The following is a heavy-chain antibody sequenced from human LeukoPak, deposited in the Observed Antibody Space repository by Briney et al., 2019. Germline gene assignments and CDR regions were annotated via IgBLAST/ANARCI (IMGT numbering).Heavy chain of an antibody. V-gene: IGHV4-30-2*01. J-gene: IGHJ6*03. CDR2: IYHGGST. CDR3: ASTRVVPAAKGNYYYMDV. D-gene: IGHD2-2*01. CDR1: GGSISSGGYF. Sequence: SETLSLTCTVSGGSISSGGYFWSWIRQPPGKGLEWIGYIYHGGSTYYSPSLKSRVTISGDRSKNQFSLKLSSVTAADTAVYYCASTRVVPAAKGNYYYMDVWGKGTTVTVSS.